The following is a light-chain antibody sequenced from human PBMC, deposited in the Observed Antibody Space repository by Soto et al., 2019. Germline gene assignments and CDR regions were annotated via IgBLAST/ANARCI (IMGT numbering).Light chain of an antibody. Sequence: SYYLTQPPSVSVSPGQTASITCSGDKLGDKYACWYQQKPGQSPVLVIYQDSKRPSGIPERFSGSKSGNTATLTISGTQAMDEADYYCQAWDSSTPVVFGGGTKLTVL. CDR2: QDS. J-gene: IGLJ2*01. CDR3: QAWDSSTPVV. CDR1: KLGDKY. V-gene: IGLV3-1*01.